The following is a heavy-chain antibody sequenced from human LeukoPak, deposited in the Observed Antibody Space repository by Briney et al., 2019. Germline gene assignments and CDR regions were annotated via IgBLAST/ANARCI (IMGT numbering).Heavy chain of an antibody. Sequence: KSGESLKISCQVSGFTFASYWIAWVRQMPGKGLEWMGIIYPGDSETTYSPSFQGQVTISADKSITTAYLQWDSLKASDTAMYYCARHPWGIKVADYWGQGTLVTVSS. V-gene: IGHV5-51*01. CDR3: ARHPWGIKVADY. CDR1: GFTFASYW. J-gene: IGHJ4*02. D-gene: IGHD3-16*01. CDR2: IYPGDSET.